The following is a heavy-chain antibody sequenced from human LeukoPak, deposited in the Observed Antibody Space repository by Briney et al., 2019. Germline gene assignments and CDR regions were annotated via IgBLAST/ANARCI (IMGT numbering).Heavy chain of an antibody. CDR1: GYTFTIYD. V-gene: IGHV1-8*01. Sequence: VASVTVSCTTSGYTFTIYDLNWVRQATGQGLEWMGWMNPKSGNTGYAQKFQGRVTMTRNTSTSTAYMELSSLRSEDTAVYYCARAFGGYIMITFGGVIAKGAFDIWGQGTMVTVSS. CDR3: ARAFGGYIMITFGGVIAKGAFDI. CDR2: MNPKSGNT. J-gene: IGHJ3*02. D-gene: IGHD3-16*02.